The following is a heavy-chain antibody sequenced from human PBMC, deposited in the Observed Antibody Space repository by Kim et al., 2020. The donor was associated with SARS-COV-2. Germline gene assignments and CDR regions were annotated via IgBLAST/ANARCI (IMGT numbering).Heavy chain of an antibody. CDR3: ARDVLDIVVVPAAPNAFDI. Sequence: GGSLRLSCAASGFTFSSYSMNWVRQAPGKGLEWVSYISSSSSTIYYADSVKGRFTISRDNAKNSLYLQMNSLRDEDTAVYYCARDVLDIVVVPAAPNAFDIWGQGTMVTVSS. V-gene: IGHV3-48*02. D-gene: IGHD2-2*03. CDR1: GFTFSSYS. J-gene: IGHJ3*02. CDR2: ISSSSSTI.